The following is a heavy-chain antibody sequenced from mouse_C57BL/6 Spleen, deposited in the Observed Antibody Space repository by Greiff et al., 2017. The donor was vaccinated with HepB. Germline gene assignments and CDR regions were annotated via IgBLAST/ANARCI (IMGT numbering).Heavy chain of an antibody. Sequence: VQLQQPGAELVKPGASVKLSCKASGYTFTSYWMHWVKQRPGQGLEWIGMIHPNSGSTNYNEKFKSKTTLTVDKASTTANMQLSSLTSEDSAVYYYERGRHDGYYDMDYWGQGTSVTVSS. J-gene: IGHJ4*01. CDR1: GYTFTSYW. V-gene: IGHV1-64*01. CDR3: ERGRHDGYYDMDY. CDR2: IHPNSGST. D-gene: IGHD2-14*01.